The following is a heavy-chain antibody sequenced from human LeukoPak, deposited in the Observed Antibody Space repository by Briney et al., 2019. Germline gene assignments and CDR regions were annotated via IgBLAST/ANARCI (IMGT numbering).Heavy chain of an antibody. CDR1: GFTFSSYG. D-gene: IGHD3-10*01. Sequence: PGGSLRLSCAASGFTFSSYGMNWVRQAPGKGLEWVANIKQDESEKSYVDSVKGRFTISRDNAKNSLYLQVSNLRAEDTAVYYCARGEFARGALFDYWGQGTLVSVSS. CDR2: IKQDESEK. J-gene: IGHJ4*02. V-gene: IGHV3-7*05. CDR3: ARGEFARGALFDY.